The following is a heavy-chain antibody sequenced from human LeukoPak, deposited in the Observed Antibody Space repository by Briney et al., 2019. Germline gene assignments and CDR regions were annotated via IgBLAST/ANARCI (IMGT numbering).Heavy chain of an antibody. CDR2: IYYGGST. V-gene: IGHV4-61*08. J-gene: IGHJ6*02. D-gene: IGHD6-19*01. CDR1: GGSISSGGYY. Sequence: PSETLSLTCTVSGGSISSGGYYWSWIRQPPGKGLEWIGYIYYGGSTNYNPSLKSRVTISVDTSKNQFSLKLSSVTAADTAMYYCARDGRIAVAGFYYYYGMDVWGQGTTVTVSS. CDR3: ARDGRIAVAGFYYYYGMDV.